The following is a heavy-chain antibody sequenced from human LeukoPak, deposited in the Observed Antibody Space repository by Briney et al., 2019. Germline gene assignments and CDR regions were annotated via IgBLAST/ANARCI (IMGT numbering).Heavy chain of an antibody. CDR1: GFTFSSYG. V-gene: IGHV3-23*01. J-gene: IGHJ6*03. D-gene: IGHD2-15*01. Sequence: PGGSLRLSCAASGFTFSSYGMSWVRQAPGKGLEWVSGISGSGDSTYYADSVKGRFTISRDTSKNTLYLQMNSLRAEDTAVYYCAKDLGYCSGGSCYWPYYYFYMDVWGKGTTVTISS. CDR3: AKDLGYCSGGSCYWPYYYFYMDV. CDR2: ISGSGDST.